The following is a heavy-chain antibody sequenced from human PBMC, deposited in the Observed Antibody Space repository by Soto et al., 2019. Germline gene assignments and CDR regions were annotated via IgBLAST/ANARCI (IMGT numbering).Heavy chain of an antibody. J-gene: IGHJ4*02. CDR1: GGSISSGGYY. CDR2: IYYSGST. D-gene: IGHD2-2*01. Sequence: QVQLQESGPGLVKPSQTLSLTCTVSGGSISSGGYYWSWIRQHPGKGLEWIGYIYYSGSTYYNPSLKIRLTISVATSKNQFSLKLSSVTAADTAVYYCARGEAAMVYFDYWGQGTLVTVSS. V-gene: IGHV4-31*03. CDR3: ARGEAAMVYFDY.